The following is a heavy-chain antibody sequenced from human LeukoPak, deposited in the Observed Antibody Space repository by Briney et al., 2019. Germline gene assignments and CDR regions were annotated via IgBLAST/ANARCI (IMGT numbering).Heavy chain of an antibody. CDR1: GGSISGSCCY. Sequence: KSSETPSLTCTVSGGSISGSCCYWGWIRQTPGKDLEWIGSTSYSGSTHYNPSFKSRVTVSVDTSKNQFFLNLSSVTAADTAVYYCSRTTGDSAIIAAHWGQGTLVTVSS. CDR2: TSYSGST. V-gene: IGHV4-39*01. CDR3: SRTTGDSAIIAAH. D-gene: IGHD3-16*01. J-gene: IGHJ4*02.